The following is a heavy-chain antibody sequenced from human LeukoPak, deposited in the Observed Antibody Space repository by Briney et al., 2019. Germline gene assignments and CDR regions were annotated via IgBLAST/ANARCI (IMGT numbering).Heavy chain of an antibody. CDR1: GFTFSNAW. D-gene: IGHD6-25*01. Sequence: GGSLRLSCAASGFTFSNAWMSWVRQAPGKGLEWVGRIKSKTDGGTTDYAAPVKGRFTISRDNSKNTLYLQMSSLRAEDTAVYYCVKAPQRLGNIDYWGQGTLVTVSS. V-gene: IGHV3-15*05. CDR3: VKAPQRLGNIDY. J-gene: IGHJ4*02. CDR2: IKSKTDGGTT.